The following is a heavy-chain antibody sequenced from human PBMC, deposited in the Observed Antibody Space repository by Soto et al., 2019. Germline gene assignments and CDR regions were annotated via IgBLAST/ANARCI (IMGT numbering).Heavy chain of an antibody. CDR2: IYATGTT. D-gene: IGHD1-1*01. V-gene: IGHV4-4*07. Sequence: KTSETLSLTCTVSGASISGYYWSWIRKSAGKGLEWIGRIYATGTTDYNPSLKSRVMMSVDTSKKQFSLRLRSVTAADTAVYYCVRDGTKTLRDWFDPWGQGISVTVSS. CDR3: VRDGTKTLRDWFDP. J-gene: IGHJ5*02. CDR1: GASISGYY.